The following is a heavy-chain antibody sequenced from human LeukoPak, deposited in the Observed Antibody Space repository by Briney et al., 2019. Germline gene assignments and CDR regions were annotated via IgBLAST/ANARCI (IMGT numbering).Heavy chain of an antibody. D-gene: IGHD1-26*01. V-gene: IGHV3-48*03. CDR1: GFTFSSYE. CDR2: ISSSGSTI. CDR3: AQGGSGSFPKWFDP. J-gene: IGHJ5*02. Sequence: PGGSLRLSCAASGFTFSSYEMNWVRQAPGKGLEWVSYISSSGSTIYYADSVKGRFTISRDNAKNSLYLHMNSLRAEDTAVYYCAQGGSGSFPKWFDPWGQGTLVTVSS.